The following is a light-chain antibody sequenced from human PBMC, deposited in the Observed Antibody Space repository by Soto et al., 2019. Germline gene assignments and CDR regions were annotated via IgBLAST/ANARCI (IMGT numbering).Light chain of an antibody. Sequence: QSALTQPASVSGSPGQSITIPGPGTSIDFGGYKYVSWYQQHPDKAPKLIIFEVSNRPSGISSRFSGSKSGNTASLTISGLQAEDEADYYCASYTSSSTSVIFGRGTKLTVL. J-gene: IGLJ2*01. CDR2: EVS. CDR1: SIDFGGYKY. V-gene: IGLV2-14*01. CDR3: ASYTSSSTSVI.